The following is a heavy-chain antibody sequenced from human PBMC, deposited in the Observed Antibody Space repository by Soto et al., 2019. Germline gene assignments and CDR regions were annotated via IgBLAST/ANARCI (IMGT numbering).Heavy chain of an antibody. CDR3: AREGAGKEGCSSTSCHRNVGSGRKGNYYYYYMDV. D-gene: IGHD2-2*01. V-gene: IGHV4-59*01. CDR1: GGSISSYY. Sequence: SETLSLTCTVSGGSISSYYWSWIRQPPGKGLEWIGYIYYSGSTNYNPSLKSRVTITVDTSKNKFSLKLSSVAAADTAVYYCAREGAGKEGCSSTSCHRNVGSGRKGNYYYYYMDVWGKGTTVTVSS. J-gene: IGHJ6*03. CDR2: IYYSGST.